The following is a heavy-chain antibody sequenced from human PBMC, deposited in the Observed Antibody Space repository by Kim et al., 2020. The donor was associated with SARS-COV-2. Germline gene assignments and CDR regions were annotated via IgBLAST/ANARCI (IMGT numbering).Heavy chain of an antibody. V-gene: IGHV4-34*01. Sequence: SETLSLTCAVYGGSFSGYYWSWIRQPPGKGLEWIGEINHSGSTNYNPSLKSRVTISVDTSKNQFSLKLSSVTAADTAVYYCASSGGSSWFVVYYYYGMDVWGQGTTVTVSS. CDR2: INHSGST. CDR3: ASSGGSSWFVVYYYYGMDV. J-gene: IGHJ6*02. CDR1: GGSFSGYY. D-gene: IGHD6-13*01.